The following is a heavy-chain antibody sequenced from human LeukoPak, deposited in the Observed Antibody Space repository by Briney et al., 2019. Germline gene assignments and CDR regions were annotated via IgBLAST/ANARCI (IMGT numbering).Heavy chain of an antibody. CDR1: GFTFTNYN. J-gene: IGHJ3*02. V-gene: IGHV1-46*01. CDR2: INPSGGST. Sequence: ASVKVSCKASGFTFTNYNLHWVRQAPGQRREWMGIINPSGGSTNYAQNFQGRVTMTRDTSTRTGYMELSRLRSEETGVYYCVTVRDGYNDAYDIWGQGTMVTVSS. D-gene: IGHD5-24*01. CDR3: VTVRDGYNDAYDI.